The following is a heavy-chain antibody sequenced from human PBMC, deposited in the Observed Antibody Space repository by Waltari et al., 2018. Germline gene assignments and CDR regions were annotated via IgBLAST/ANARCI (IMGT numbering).Heavy chain of an antibody. J-gene: IGHJ4*02. CDR2: IKSKTDGGTT. Sequence: EVQLVESGGGLVKPGGSLRLSCAASGFTFSNAWMSWVRQAPGKGLEWVGRIKSKTDGGTTDYAAPVKGRFTISRDDSKNTLYLQMNSLKTEDTAVYYCARESKGLSRPSHFDYWGQGTLVTVSS. V-gene: IGHV3-15*01. CDR3: ARESKGLSRPSHFDY. CDR1: GFTFSNAW.